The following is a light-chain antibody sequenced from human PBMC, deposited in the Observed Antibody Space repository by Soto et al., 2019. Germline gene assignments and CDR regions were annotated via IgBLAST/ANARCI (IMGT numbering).Light chain of an antibody. J-gene: IGLJ2*01. V-gene: IGLV2-11*01. CDR3: CSYAGSYTLV. CDR1: SNDIGGYNY. Sequence: QSVLTQPRSVSGSPGQSVTISCTGTSNDIGGYNYVSWYQQHPGKAPKVMIYDVSKRPSGVPDRFSGSKSGNTASLTISGLQADDEADYYCCSYAGSYTLVFGGGTKLTVL. CDR2: DVS.